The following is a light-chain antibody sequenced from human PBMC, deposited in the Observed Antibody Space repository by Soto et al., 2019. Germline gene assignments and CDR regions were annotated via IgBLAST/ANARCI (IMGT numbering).Light chain of an antibody. CDR1: SSNIGAGYD. CDR2: GNT. V-gene: IGLV1-40*01. J-gene: IGLJ2*01. Sequence: QSVLTQPPSVSGAPGQRVTISCTGSSSNIGAGYDVHWYQQLPGRAPKLLTYGNTNRPSGVPHRFSGTKSGTSASLAITGLQAEDEADYYCLSFDSSLSVVFGGGTKLTVL. CDR3: LSFDSSLSVV.